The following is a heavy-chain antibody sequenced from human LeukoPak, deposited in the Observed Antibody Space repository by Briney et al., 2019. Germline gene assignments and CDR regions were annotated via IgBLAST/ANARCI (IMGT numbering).Heavy chain of an antibody. CDR1: GFTLTNHG. J-gene: IGHJ4*02. V-gene: IGHV3-23*01. CDR3: AKDYCRGGNCPFPFLDS. Sequence: PGGSLRLSCAVSGFTLTNHGVSWVRQAPGKGLEWVSIITGTGGKYYGDSVKGRFVLSRDNFKNTVYMQMSSLRAEDTATYYCAKDYCRGGNCPFPFLDSWGQGTLVTVSS. CDR2: ITGTGGK. D-gene: IGHD2-15*01.